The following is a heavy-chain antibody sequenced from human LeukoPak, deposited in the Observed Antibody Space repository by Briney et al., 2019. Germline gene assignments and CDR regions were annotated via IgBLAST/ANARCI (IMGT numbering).Heavy chain of an antibody. Sequence: SGGSLRHSCAASGFTFSSYGMHWVRQAPGKGLEWVAVIWYDGSNKYYADSVKGRFTISRDNSKNTLYLQMNSLRAEDTAVYYCAKSVGSSRPFDYWGQGTLVTVSS. D-gene: IGHD6-13*01. J-gene: IGHJ4*02. CDR3: AKSVGSSRPFDY. CDR2: IWYDGSNK. CDR1: GFTFSSYG. V-gene: IGHV3-33*06.